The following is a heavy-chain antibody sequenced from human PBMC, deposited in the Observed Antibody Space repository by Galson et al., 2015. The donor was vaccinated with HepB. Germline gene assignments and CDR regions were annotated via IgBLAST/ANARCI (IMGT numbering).Heavy chain of an antibody. J-gene: IGHJ6*02. D-gene: IGHD3-16*01. CDR3: AARGLSSGGDYYYYGMDV. CDR2: VDPEDGET. CDR1: GYTFTDYY. Sequence: VKVSCKVSGYTFTDYYMHWVQQAPGKGLEWMGLVDPEDGETIYAEKFQGRVTITADTSTDTAYMELSSLRSEDTAVYYCAARGLSSGGDYYYYGMDVWGQGTTVTVSS. V-gene: IGHV1-69-2*01.